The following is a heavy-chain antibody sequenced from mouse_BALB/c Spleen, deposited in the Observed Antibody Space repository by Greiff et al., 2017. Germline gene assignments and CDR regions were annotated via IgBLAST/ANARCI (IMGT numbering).Heavy chain of an antibody. V-gene: IGHV1-4*02. J-gene: IGHJ3*01. CDR2: INPSSGYT. D-gene: IGHD2-3*01. Sequence: VQLQQSAAELARPGASVKMSCKASGYTFTSYTMHWVKQRPGQGLEWIGYINPSSGYTEYNQKFKDKTTLTADKSSSTAYMQLSSLTSEDSAVYYCARYSYDGPFAYWGQGTLVTVSA. CDR1: GYTFTSYT. CDR3: ARYSYDGPFAY.